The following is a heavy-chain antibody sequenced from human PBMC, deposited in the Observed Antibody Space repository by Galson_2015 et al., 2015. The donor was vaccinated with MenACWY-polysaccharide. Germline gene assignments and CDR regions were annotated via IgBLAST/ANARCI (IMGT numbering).Heavy chain of an antibody. J-gene: IGHJ6*02. D-gene: IGHD5-12*01. CDR3: ARNNYAGLRGYYYGMDV. CDR2: IYPGDSDT. CDR1: GYSFTSYW. V-gene: IGHV5-51*01. Sequence: QSGEEVKKPGESLKISCEGSGYSFTSYWIAWMRQMPGKGLEWMGIIYPGDSDTRYSPSFQGQVTISADKSISTAYLQWSSLKASDTAMYYCARNNYAGLRGYYYGMDVWGQGTTVTVSS.